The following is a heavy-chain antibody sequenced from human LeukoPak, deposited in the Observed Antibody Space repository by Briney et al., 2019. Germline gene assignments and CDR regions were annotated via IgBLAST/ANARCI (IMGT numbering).Heavy chain of an antibody. CDR3: ARGEYGITGTTFDY. J-gene: IGHJ4*02. D-gene: IGHD1-7*01. CDR1: GYTFTSYD. Sequence: ASVKVSSKASGYTFTSYDINWVRQAPGQGLEWMGWMNPNSGNTGYAQKFQGRVTMTRNTSISTAYMELSSLRSEDTAVYYCARGEYGITGTTFDYWGQGTLVTVSS. V-gene: IGHV1-8*01. CDR2: MNPNSGNT.